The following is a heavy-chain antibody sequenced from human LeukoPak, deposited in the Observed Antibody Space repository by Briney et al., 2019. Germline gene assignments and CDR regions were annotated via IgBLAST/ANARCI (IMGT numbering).Heavy chain of an antibody. V-gene: IGHV4-59*12. Sequence: SETLSLTCTVSGGSISSYYWSWIRQPPGKGLEWIGYIYYSGSTNYNPSLKSRVTISVDTSKNQFSLKLSSVTAADTAVYYCARESNYYDSSGYYLADYWGQGTLVTVSS. CDR2: IYYSGST. D-gene: IGHD3-22*01. CDR3: ARESNYYDSSGYYLADY. CDR1: GGSISSYY. J-gene: IGHJ4*02.